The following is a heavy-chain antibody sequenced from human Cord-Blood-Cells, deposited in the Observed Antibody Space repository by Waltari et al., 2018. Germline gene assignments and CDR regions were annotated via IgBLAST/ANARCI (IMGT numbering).Heavy chain of an antibody. CDR1: GFTFGSYA. Sequence: QVQLVESGGCVVQPGRSLRLSCAASGFTFGSYAMPWARQAPGKGLEWVAVISYDGSNKYYADSVKGRFTISRDNSKNTLYLQMNSLRAEDTAVYYCARGIPLDAGFDYWGQGTLVTVSS. D-gene: IGHD2-21*01. CDR2: ISYDGSNK. CDR3: ARGIPLDAGFDY. V-gene: IGHV3-30-3*01. J-gene: IGHJ4*02.